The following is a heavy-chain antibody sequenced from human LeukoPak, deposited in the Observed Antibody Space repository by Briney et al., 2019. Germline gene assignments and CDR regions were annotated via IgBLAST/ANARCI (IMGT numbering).Heavy chain of an antibody. J-gene: IGHJ4*02. CDR2: IYYSGST. CDR3: ARETCSGGSCFQFDF. Sequence: PSETLSLTCTVSGDSISNYYWSWIRQSPGKGLEWIGYIYYSGSTNYNPSLKSRVTISVDTSKNQFSPKLSSVTAADTAVYYCARETCSGGSCFQFDFWGQGTLVTVSS. CDR1: GDSISNYY. V-gene: IGHV4-59*01. D-gene: IGHD2-15*01.